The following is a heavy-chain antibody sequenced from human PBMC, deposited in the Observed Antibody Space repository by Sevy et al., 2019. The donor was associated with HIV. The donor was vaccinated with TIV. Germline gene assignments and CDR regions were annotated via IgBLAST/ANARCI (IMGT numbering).Heavy chain of an antibody. CDR2: IKEDGSQK. D-gene: IGHD3-9*01. V-gene: IGHV3-7*03. CDR1: GFSFSKYW. Sequence: QLGGSLRLSCAASGFSFSKYWMSWVRQAPGKGLEWVANIKEDGSQKNYLESVKGRFTISRDNAKNLLYLQMNNLRAEDTAVYYCARDPDILSGYPSHYFDYWGQGTLVTVSS. CDR3: ARDPDILSGYPSHYFDY. J-gene: IGHJ4*02.